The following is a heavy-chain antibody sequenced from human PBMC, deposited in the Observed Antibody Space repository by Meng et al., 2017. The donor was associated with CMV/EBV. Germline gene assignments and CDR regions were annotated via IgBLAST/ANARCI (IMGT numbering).Heavy chain of an antibody. Sequence: SVKVSCKASGGTFSTYTISWVRQAPGQGLEWMGRIIPILGIANYAQKFQGRVTITADKSTSTAYMELSSLRSEDTALYYCASGFREWVVYTGVGGIDVWGQGTTVTVSS. CDR3: ASGFREWVVYTGVGGIDV. J-gene: IGHJ6*02. D-gene: IGHD3-3*01. V-gene: IGHV1-69*02. CDR2: IIPILGIA. CDR1: GGTFSTYT.